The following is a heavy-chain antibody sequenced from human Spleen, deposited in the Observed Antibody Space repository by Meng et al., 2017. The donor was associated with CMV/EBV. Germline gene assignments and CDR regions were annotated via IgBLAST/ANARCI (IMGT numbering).Heavy chain of an antibody. CDR2: MSKDGSNK. V-gene: IGHV3-30*04. CDR1: GFTFSRYA. J-gene: IGHJ6*02. CDR3: AREKSSSFRFYYYYYGMDV. D-gene: IGHD6-6*01. Sequence: GESLKISCAASGFTFSRYAMHWVRQAPGKGLEWVAVMSKDGSNKYYADSVKGRFTISRDNSKNSLYLQMNSLRAEDTAVYYCAREKSSSFRFYYYYYGMDVWGQGTTVTVSS.